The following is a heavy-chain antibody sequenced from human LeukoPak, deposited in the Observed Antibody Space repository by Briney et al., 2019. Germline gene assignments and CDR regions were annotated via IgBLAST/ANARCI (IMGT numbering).Heavy chain of an antibody. CDR1: GGSFSGYY. V-gene: IGHV4-34*01. J-gene: IGHJ3*02. Sequence: TTSETLSLTCAVYGGSFSGYYWSWIRQPPGKGLEWIGEINHSGSTNYNPSPKSRVTISVDTSKNQFSLKLSSVTAADTAVYYCARVAPYIVVVVAATRVGAFDIWGQGTMVTVSS. CDR2: INHSGST. CDR3: ARVAPYIVVVVAATRVGAFDI. D-gene: IGHD2-15*01.